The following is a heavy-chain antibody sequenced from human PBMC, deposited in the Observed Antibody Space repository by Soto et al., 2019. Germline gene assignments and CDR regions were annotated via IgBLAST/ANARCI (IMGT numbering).Heavy chain of an antibody. CDR2: ISYDGSRK. CDR3: AKDGREYSSSSNVDY. CDR1: GFTFSLYG. V-gene: IGHV3-30*18. D-gene: IGHD6-6*01. Sequence: HVQLVESGGGVVQPGRSLRLSCAASGFTFSLYGMPWVRRAPGKGLEWVAVISYDGSRKYYADSVKGRFTISRDNSKNTLNLEMSSPRDEDTAVYYCAKDGREYSSSSNVDYWGQGTRVTVSS. J-gene: IGHJ4*02.